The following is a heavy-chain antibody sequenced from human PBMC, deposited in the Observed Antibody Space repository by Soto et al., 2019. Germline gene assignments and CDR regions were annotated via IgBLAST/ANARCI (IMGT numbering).Heavy chain of an antibody. V-gene: IGHV3-9*01. Sequence: EVLLVESGGGLVQPGRSLKLSCADSGFTFDNYPMHWVRQAPGKGLEWVSTISWNSDKIAYADSVKGRFTVSRDNAKNSLFLQMNSLRVDDTAWYYCVKDRDGGSYFDLPGSFDVGGQETVVTVPS. CDR1: GFTFDNYP. CDR3: VKDRDGGSYFDLPGSFDV. D-gene: IGHD1-26*01. CDR2: ISWNSDKI. J-gene: IGHJ3*01.